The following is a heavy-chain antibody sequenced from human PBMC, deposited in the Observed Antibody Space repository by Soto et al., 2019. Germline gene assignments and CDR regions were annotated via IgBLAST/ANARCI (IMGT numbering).Heavy chain of an antibody. CDR3: ARDIVVVPAANHWFDP. CDR1: GGSISSYY. CDR2: IYTSGST. Sequence: LSLTCTVSGGSISSYYWSWIRQPAGKGLEWVGRIYTSGSTNYNPSLKSRVTMSVDTSKNQFSLKLSSVTAADTAVYYCARDIVVVPAANHWFDPWGQGTLVTVSS. J-gene: IGHJ5*02. D-gene: IGHD2-2*01. V-gene: IGHV4-4*07.